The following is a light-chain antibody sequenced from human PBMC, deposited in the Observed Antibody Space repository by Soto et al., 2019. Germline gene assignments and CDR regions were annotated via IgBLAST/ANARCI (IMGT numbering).Light chain of an antibody. V-gene: IGKV3D-15*01. CDR3: QQHNQWPIT. J-gene: IGKJ5*01. CDR2: YIS. CDR1: QTVRSD. Sequence: VLTQSPATLSVSPGESATLSCRASQTVRSDYLAWYQQKPGQAPRLLIYYISTRATGIPARFSGSGSGTEFTLTINSLQSEDSAVYYCQQHNQWPITFGQGTRLEIK.